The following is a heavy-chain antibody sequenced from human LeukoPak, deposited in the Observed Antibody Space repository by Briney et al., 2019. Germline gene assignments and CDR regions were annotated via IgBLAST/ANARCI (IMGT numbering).Heavy chain of an antibody. CDR2: IYTSGST. Sequence: SETLSLTCTVSGGSISSYYWSWTRQPPGKGLEWIGRIYTSGSTNYNPSLKSRVTISVDTSKNQFSLKLSSVTAADTAVYYCARWRYSSGWYGHAFDIWGQGTMVTVSS. CDR3: ARWRYSSGWYGHAFDI. J-gene: IGHJ3*02. CDR1: GGSISSYY. D-gene: IGHD6-19*01. V-gene: IGHV4-4*08.